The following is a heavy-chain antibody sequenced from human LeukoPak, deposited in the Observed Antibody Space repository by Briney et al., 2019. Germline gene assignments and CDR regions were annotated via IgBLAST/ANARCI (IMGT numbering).Heavy chain of an antibody. CDR3: AKSNGYGLIDY. CDR2: IYSSGNT. Sequence: GSLRLSCAASGFTFSSNYMSWVRQSPGKGLEWIGNIYSSGNTYYNASLKSRVTMYIDTSKNQFSLKLSSVTAADTAMYYCAKSNGYGLIDYWGQGTLVTVSS. CDR1: GFTFSSNY. J-gene: IGHJ4*02. V-gene: IGHV4-59*04. D-gene: IGHD5-12*01.